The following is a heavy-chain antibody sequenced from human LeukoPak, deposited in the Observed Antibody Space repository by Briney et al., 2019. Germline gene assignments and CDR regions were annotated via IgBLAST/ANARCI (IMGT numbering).Heavy chain of an antibody. V-gene: IGHV5-51*01. Sequence: GESLKISCKGSGYSFTSYWIGWVRQMPGKGLEWMGIIYPGDSDTRYSPSFQGQVTISADKSISTAYLQWSSLKASDTAMYYCATSDPRITGDQGAFDIWGQGTMVTVSS. CDR2: IYPGDSDT. CDR3: ATSDPRITGDQGAFDI. J-gene: IGHJ3*02. D-gene: IGHD7-27*01. CDR1: GYSFTSYW.